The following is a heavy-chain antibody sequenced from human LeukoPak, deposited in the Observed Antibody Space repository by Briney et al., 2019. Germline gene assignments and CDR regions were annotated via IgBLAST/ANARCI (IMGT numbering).Heavy chain of an antibody. J-gene: IGHJ4*02. CDR2: INTDGSTT. CDR1: GFTFRSYW. CDR3: ARGLMGGYPLFEY. V-gene: IGHV3-74*01. Sequence: GGSLRLSCAASGFTFRSYWMHWVRQVSGKGPVWVSRINTDGSTTTYADSVKGRFTISRDNAKNSLYLQMNSLRAEDTALYYCARGLMGGYPLFEYWGQGALVTVSS. D-gene: IGHD3-22*01.